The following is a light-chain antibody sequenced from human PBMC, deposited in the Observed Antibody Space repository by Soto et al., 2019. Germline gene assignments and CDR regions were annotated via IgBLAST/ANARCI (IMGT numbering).Light chain of an antibody. CDR2: DAS. J-gene: IGKJ1*01. Sequence: EIVLTQSPATLSLSPGERAILSCRASQSVSSYLAWYQQKPGQAPRLLIYDASNRATGIPARFSGSGSGTDFPLTISSLEPEDFAVYYCQQRSNWPWTFGQGTKVEIK. V-gene: IGKV3-11*01. CDR1: QSVSSY. CDR3: QQRSNWPWT.